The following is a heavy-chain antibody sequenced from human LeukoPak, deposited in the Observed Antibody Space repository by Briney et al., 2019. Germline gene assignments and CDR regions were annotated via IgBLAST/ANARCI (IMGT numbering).Heavy chain of an antibody. Sequence: GGSLRLSCAASGFTFNSYAIHWVRQAPGKGLEWVAVISYDGSNKYLAGSVKGRFTISRDNSKNTLYLQMNSLRVEDTAVYYCARGGREIYYYYYGMDFWGQGTTVTVSS. CDR3: ARGGREIYYYYYGMDF. CDR2: ISYDGSNK. CDR1: GFTFNSYA. D-gene: IGHD3-10*01. J-gene: IGHJ6*01. V-gene: IGHV3-30*04.